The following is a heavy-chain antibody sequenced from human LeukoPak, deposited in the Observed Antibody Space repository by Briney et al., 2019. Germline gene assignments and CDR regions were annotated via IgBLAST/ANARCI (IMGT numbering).Heavy chain of an antibody. Sequence: GESLKISRKGSGYIFTTYWISWVRQMPGRGLEGMGRIDPSDSSTNYNPSLQGHVTISADKSVSTAYLQWSSLKASYTAIYYCATGGRGWLYWGQGTLVTVSS. V-gene: IGHV5-10-1*01. CDR2: IDPSDSST. CDR1: GYIFTTYW. D-gene: IGHD6-19*01. J-gene: IGHJ4*02. CDR3: ATGGRGWLY.